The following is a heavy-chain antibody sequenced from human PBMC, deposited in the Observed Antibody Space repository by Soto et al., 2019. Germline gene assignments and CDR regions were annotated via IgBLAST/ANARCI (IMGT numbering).Heavy chain of an antibody. V-gene: IGHV4-59*01. D-gene: IGHD1-20*01. CDR3: ARARGITAALVS. Sequence: SEILSLACTVSGGSINSFYWSWIRRPPGKGLELIGYIYHSGGTTYNPSLKSRVTISVDTSKNQFSLNLNSVTAADTAVYYCARARGITAALVSWGQGTQVTVSS. J-gene: IGHJ4*02. CDR2: IYHSGGT. CDR1: GGSINSFY.